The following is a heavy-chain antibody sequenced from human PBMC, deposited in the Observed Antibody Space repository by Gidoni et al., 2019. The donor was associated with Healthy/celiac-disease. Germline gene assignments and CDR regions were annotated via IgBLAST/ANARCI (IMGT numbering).Heavy chain of an antibody. D-gene: IGHD2-2*01. CDR1: GGSFSCYS. CDR2: INNSGST. CDR3: ARKSTAFDI. Sequence: QVQLQQWGAGLLKPSETLSLTCAVYGGSFSCYSWTWIRQPPGKGLEWIGEINNSGSTNYNPSLKSRVTISVDTSKHQFSLKLSSVTAADTAVYYCARKSTAFDILGQGTMVTVSS. J-gene: IGHJ3*02. V-gene: IGHV4-34*01.